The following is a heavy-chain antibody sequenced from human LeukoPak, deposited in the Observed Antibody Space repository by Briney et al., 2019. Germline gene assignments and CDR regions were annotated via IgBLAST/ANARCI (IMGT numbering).Heavy chain of an antibody. V-gene: IGHV1-69*05. CDR1: GGTFSSYA. CDR3: ARLLSSNDAFDI. Sequence: GASVKVSCKASGGTFSSYAISWVRQAPAQGLKWMGGIIPIFGTANYAQKFQGRVTITTDESTSTAYMELSSLRSEDTAVYYCARLLSSNDAFDIWGQGTMVTVSS. J-gene: IGHJ3*02. D-gene: IGHD5/OR15-5a*01. CDR2: IIPIFGTA.